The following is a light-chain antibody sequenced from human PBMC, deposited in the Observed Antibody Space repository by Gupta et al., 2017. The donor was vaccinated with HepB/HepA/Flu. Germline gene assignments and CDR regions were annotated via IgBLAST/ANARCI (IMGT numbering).Light chain of an antibody. J-gene: IGLJ2*01. CDR2: DVS. CDR3: CSYAGSYNLV. V-gene: IGLV2-11*01. CDR1: SSDVGGYNY. Sequence: QSALTPPRSVSGSPGQSVTISCTGTSSDVGGYNYVSWYQQHPGKAPKLMIYDVSKRPAGVPDRFSGSKSGNTASLTISGRQDEDEADYYCCSYAGSYNLVFGGGTKLTVL.